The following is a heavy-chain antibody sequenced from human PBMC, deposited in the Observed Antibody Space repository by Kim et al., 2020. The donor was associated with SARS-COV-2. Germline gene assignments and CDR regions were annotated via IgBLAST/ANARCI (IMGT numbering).Heavy chain of an antibody. V-gene: IGHV3-23*01. Sequence: YDADSVKGRFTISRDNSKNTLYLQMNSLRAEDTAVYYCAKDKYQLLYIDYWGQGTLVTVSS. J-gene: IGHJ4*02. D-gene: IGHD2-2*01. CDR3: AKDKYQLLYIDY.